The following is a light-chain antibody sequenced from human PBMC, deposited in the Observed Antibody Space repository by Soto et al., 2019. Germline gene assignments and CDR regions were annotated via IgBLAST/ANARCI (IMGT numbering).Light chain of an antibody. V-gene: IGLV1-40*01. CDR2: TNG. CDR3: QSYDSGLSGSV. Sequence: QSVLTQPPSVSGAPGQRVTISCTGSSSNIGAGYDVNWYQHLPGAAPKLLIYTNGNRPSRVPDRFSGSKSGTSASLAITGLQAEDEADYYCQSYDSGLSGSVFGGGTKLTVL. CDR1: SSNIGAGYD. J-gene: IGLJ3*02.